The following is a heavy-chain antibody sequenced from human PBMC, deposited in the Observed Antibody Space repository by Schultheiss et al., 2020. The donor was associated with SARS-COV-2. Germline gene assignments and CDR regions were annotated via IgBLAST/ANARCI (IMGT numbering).Heavy chain of an antibody. CDR1: GGSISSYY. CDR2: IYYSGST. CDR3: ASHQFYDYVWGSYYFDH. Sequence: SETLSLTCTVSGGSISSYYWSWIRQPPGKGLEWIGYIYYSGSTNYNPSLTSRVTISVDTSKNQFSLKLSSVTAADTAVYYCASHQFYDYVWGSYYFDHWGQGTLVTVSS. J-gene: IGHJ4*02. D-gene: IGHD3-16*01. V-gene: IGHV4-59*08.